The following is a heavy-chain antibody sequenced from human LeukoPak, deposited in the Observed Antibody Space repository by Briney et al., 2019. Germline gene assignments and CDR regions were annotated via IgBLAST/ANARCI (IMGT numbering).Heavy chain of an antibody. V-gene: IGHV3-23*01. CDR3: AKDLRTYGSGIYRLPTVIFNY. Sequence: GGPLRFSCAASGFSFTTYAMSWVRQAPGKGLDWVSSIIATGDGPYYADSVKGRFTISRDNSKNTLYLQMNSLRAEDTAIYYCAKDLRTYGSGIYRLPTVIFNYWGQGTLVTVSS. CDR2: IIATGDGP. J-gene: IGHJ4*02. D-gene: IGHD3-10*01. CDR1: GFSFTTYA.